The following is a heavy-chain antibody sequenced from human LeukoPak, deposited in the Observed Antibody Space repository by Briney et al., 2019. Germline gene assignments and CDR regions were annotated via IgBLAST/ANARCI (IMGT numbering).Heavy chain of an antibody. CDR2: ISSSSSYI. Sequence: PGGSLRLSCAASGFTFSSYSMNWVRQAPGKGLEWVSSISSSSSYIYYADSVKGRFTTSRDNAKNSLYLQMNSLRAEDTAVYYCARDGQEYGGYIDYWGQGTLVTVSS. V-gene: IGHV3-21*01. D-gene: IGHD2/OR15-2a*01. CDR1: GFTFSSYS. J-gene: IGHJ4*02. CDR3: ARDGQEYGGYIDY.